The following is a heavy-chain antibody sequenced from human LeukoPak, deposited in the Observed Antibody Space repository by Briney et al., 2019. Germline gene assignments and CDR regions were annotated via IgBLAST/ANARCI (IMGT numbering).Heavy chain of an antibody. J-gene: IGHJ4*02. Sequence: QSGGSLRLSCAASGFTFSSYAMHWVRQAPGKGLEWVAVIRYNGDTKNYADSVKGRFTISRDNSKNTLYLEMNSLRAEDTAVYYCPKGVERGGGFGGQGTLVTVSS. V-gene: IGHV3-30*02. CDR1: GFTFSSYA. D-gene: IGHD3-16*01. CDR2: IRYNGDTK. CDR3: PKGVERGGGF.